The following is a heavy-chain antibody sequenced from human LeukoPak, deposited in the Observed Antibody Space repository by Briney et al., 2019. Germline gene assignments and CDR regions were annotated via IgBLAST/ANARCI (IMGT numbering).Heavy chain of an antibody. D-gene: IGHD6-13*01. CDR3: AKGDSSSWYNFDY. V-gene: IGHV3-43*01. J-gene: IGHJ4*02. CDR2: ISWDDDST. CDR1: GVTFDDYT. Sequence: TGGSLRLPCAASGVTFDDYTMRWVRQAPGKGLGWVFLISWDDDSTYYADSVKGRFTISRDNSKNSLYLQMNSLRNEDTASYCCAKGDSSSWYNFDYWGQGTLVTVSS.